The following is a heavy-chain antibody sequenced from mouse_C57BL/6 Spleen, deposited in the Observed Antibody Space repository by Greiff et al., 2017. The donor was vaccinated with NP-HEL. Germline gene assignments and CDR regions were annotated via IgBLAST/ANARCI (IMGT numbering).Heavy chain of an antibody. D-gene: IGHD2-1*01. Sequence: QVQLQQSGAELVRPGTSVKVSCKASGYAFTNYLIEWVKQRPGQGLEWIGVINPGSGGTNYNEKFKGKATLTADKSSSTAYMQLSSLTSEDSAVYFCAGYGNYEDWYFDVWGTGTTVTVSS. CDR2: INPGSGGT. CDR3: AGYGNYEDWYFDV. CDR1: GYAFTNYL. V-gene: IGHV1-54*01. J-gene: IGHJ1*03.